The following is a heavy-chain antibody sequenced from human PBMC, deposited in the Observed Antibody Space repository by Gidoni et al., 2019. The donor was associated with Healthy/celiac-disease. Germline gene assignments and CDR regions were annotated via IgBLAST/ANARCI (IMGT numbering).Heavy chain of an antibody. CDR2: IIPILGIA. CDR3: ARGVNYYGSGSQIYYYGMDV. D-gene: IGHD3-10*01. CDR1: GGTFSSYA. Sequence: QVQLVQSGAEVKKPGSSVKVSCKASGGTFSSYAISWWRQAPGQGLEWMGRIIPILGIANYAQKFQGRVTITADKSTSTAYMELSSLRSEDTAVYYCARGVNYYGSGSQIYYYGMDVWGQGTTVTVSS. J-gene: IGHJ6*02. V-gene: IGHV1-69*09.